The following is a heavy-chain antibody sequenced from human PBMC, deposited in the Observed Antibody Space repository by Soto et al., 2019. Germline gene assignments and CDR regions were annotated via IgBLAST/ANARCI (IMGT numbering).Heavy chain of an antibody. D-gene: IGHD2-15*01. J-gene: IGHJ6*02. CDR2: INPSGGST. CDR1: GYTFTSYY. Sequence: QVQLVQSGAEVKKPGASVKVSCKASGYTFTSYYMHWVRQAPGQGLEWMGIINPSGGSTSYAQKFQGRVTMTRDTSTSTVYMELSSLRSEDTAVYYCARAATHNYYYYYGMDVWGQGTTVTVSS. CDR3: ARAATHNYYYYYGMDV. V-gene: IGHV1-46*01.